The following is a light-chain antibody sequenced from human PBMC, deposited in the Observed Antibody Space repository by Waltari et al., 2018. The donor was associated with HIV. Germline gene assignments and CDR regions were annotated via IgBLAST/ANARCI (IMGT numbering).Light chain of an antibody. CDR2: DDV. J-gene: IGLJ2*01. CDR1: NIRTKS. Sequence: YVLTQPPSVSVAPGQTARITCGGNNIRTKSVHWYQQKPGQAPVLVVYDDVDRPSGIPERFSGSNSGNTATLTSSRVDAGDEADYYCQVWDSGSEPPVVFGGGTKLTFL. V-gene: IGLV3-21*02. CDR3: QVWDSGSEPPVV.